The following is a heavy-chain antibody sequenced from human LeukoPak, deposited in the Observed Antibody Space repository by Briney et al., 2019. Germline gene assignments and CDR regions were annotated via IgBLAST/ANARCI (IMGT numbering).Heavy chain of an antibody. CDR3: ANGRITMVRGAKDY. D-gene: IGHD3-10*01. CDR2: ISGSGGST. CDR1: GFTFSSYA. J-gene: IGHJ4*02. Sequence: GGSLRLSYAASGFTFSSYAMSWVRQAPGKGLEWVTAISGSGGSTYYADSVKGRFTISRDNSKNTLYLQMNSLRAEDTAVYYCANGRITMVRGAKDYWGQGTLVTVSS. V-gene: IGHV3-23*01.